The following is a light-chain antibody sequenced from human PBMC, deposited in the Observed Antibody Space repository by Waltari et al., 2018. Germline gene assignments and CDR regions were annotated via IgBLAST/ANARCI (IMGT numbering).Light chain of an antibody. Sequence: DIHMTQSPSTMSASVGDRVPITCRASENINNWFAWYQQKPGKAPKLLIQSASTLESGVSSRFSGSGSGTEFTLTLSSLQPDDFATYACQQYRTPPWTFGQGTKVEI. CDR1: ENINNW. CDR2: SAS. CDR3: QQYRTPPWT. J-gene: IGKJ1*01. V-gene: IGKV1-5*03.